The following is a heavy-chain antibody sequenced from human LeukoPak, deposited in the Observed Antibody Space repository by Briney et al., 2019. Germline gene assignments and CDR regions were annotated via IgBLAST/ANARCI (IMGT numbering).Heavy chain of an antibody. CDR1: GGSISSGGYY. D-gene: IGHD1-1*01. Sequence: PSQTLSLTCTVSGGSISSGGYYWSWIRQHPGKGLKWIGYIYYSGSTYYNPSLKSRVTISVDTSKNQFSLKLSSVTAADTAVYYCARDKVQLRTPKGWFDPWGQGTLVTVSS. J-gene: IGHJ5*02. CDR3: ARDKVQLRTPKGWFDP. CDR2: IYYSGST. V-gene: IGHV4-31*03.